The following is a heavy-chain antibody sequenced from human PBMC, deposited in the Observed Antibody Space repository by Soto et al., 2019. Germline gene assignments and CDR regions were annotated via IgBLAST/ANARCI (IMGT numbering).Heavy chain of an antibody. Sequence: QVHLVQSGAEVKKPGASVKVSCKCSGYTFTSYGITWVRQAPGQGLEWMGWISAHNGNTDYAQKVQGRVTVTRDTSTSTAYMKLRSLRSDDTAVYYCARGRYGDYWGQGALVTVSS. CDR1: GYTFTSYG. V-gene: IGHV1-18*01. CDR3: ARGRYGDY. D-gene: IGHD1-1*01. CDR2: ISAHNGNT. J-gene: IGHJ4*02.